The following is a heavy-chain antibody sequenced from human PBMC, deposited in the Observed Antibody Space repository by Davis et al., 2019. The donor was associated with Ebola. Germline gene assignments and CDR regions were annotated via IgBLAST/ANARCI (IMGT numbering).Heavy chain of an antibody. CDR3: ARERLDIVVVVAATDYYYYGMDV. CDR1: GGSFSGYS. J-gene: IGHJ6*02. V-gene: IGHV4-34*01. D-gene: IGHD2-15*01. Sequence: SETLSLTCAVYGGSFSGYSWTWIRQPPGKGLEWIGEINHSGSTNYNPSLKSRVTISVDTSKNQFSLKLSSVTAADTAVYYCARERLDIVVVVAATDYYYYGMDVWGQGTTVTVSS. CDR2: INHSGST.